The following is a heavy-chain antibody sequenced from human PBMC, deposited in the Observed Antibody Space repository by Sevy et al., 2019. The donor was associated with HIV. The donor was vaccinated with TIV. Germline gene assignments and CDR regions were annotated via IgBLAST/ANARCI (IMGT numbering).Heavy chain of an antibody. D-gene: IGHD2-2*01. CDR1: GFTFSNYA. V-gene: IGHV3-23*01. CDR2: FSFGGCKI. J-gene: IGHJ4*02. CDR3: AREGCSKPHDY. Sequence: GGSLRLSCAASGFTFSNYAMSWVRQAPGKGLEWVSTFSFGGCKINYADSVKGRFTISRDNSKNTLYLQMNSLRAEDTAVYYCAREGCSKPHDYWGQGTLVTVSS.